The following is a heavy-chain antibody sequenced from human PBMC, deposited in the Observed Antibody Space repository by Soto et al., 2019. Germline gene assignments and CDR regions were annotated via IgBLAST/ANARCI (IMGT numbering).Heavy chain of an antibody. D-gene: IGHD3-10*01. CDR3: ARVDGSGSYYNNGDFDY. Sequence: EVQLVESGGGLVKPGGSLRLSCAASGFTFSSYSMNWVRQAPGKGLEWVSSISSSSSYIYYADSVKGRFTISRDNAKNSLYQQMNSLRAEDTAVYYCARVDGSGSYYNNGDFDYWGQGTLVTVSS. CDR1: GFTFSSYS. CDR2: ISSSSSYI. V-gene: IGHV3-21*06. J-gene: IGHJ4*02.